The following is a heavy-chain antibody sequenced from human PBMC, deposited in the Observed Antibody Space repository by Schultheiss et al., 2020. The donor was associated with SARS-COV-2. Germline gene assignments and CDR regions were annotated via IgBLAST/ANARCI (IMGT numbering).Heavy chain of an antibody. J-gene: IGHJ5*02. V-gene: IGHV3-21*01. CDR1: GFTFSSYS. CDR2: ISSSSSYI. Sequence: GGSLRLSCAASGFTFSSYSMNWVRQAPGKGLEWVSSISSSSSYIYYSDSVKGRFTISRDNAKNSLYLQMNSLRAEDTAVYYCARDGRMGAPNWFDPWGQGTLVTVSS. D-gene: IGHD1-26*01. CDR3: ARDGRMGAPNWFDP.